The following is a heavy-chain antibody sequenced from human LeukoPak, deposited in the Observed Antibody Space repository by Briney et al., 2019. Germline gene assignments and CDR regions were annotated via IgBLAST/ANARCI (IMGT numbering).Heavy chain of an antibody. J-gene: IGHJ4*02. Sequence: GGSLRLSCAASGFTFSSSWMSWVRQAPGKGLEWVANIKQEGSEKYYVDSVRGRFTISRDNAKSSLYLQMTSLRAEDTAVYYCARDLSIFDYWGQGTLVTVSS. D-gene: IGHD2-21*01. CDR3: ARDLSIFDY. V-gene: IGHV3-7*01. CDR2: IKQEGSEK. CDR1: GFTFSSSW.